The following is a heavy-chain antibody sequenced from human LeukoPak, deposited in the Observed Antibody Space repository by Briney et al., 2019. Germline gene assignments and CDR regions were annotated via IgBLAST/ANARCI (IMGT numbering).Heavy chain of an antibody. Sequence: PGGSLRLSCAVSGFTFTNAWMSWVRQAPGKGLEWVGHIKSKTDGGTTDYAAPVKGRFTISRDDSINTLYLQMNSLKTEDTAVYYCTTEEFEWVLLDYWGQGTLVTVSS. CDR3: TTEEFEWVLLDY. V-gene: IGHV3-15*01. CDR2: IKSKTDGGTT. D-gene: IGHD1-26*01. J-gene: IGHJ4*02. CDR1: GFTFTNAW.